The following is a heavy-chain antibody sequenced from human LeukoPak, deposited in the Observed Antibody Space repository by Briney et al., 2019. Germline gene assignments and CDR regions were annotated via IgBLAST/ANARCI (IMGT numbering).Heavy chain of an antibody. CDR3: ARERRSVVAASHDY. CDR1: GFTFSSYW. V-gene: IGHV3-7*01. Sequence: GGSLRLSCAASGFTFSSYWMSWVRQAPGKGLEWVANLKQDGSEKKYVDSVKGRFTISRDNGKNSLYLQMNSLRAEDTAVYYCARERRSVVAASHDYWGQGTLVTVSS. D-gene: IGHD2-15*01. J-gene: IGHJ4*02. CDR2: LKQDGSEK.